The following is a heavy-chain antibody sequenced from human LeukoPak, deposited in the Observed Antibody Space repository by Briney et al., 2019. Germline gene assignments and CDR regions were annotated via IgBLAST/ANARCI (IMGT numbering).Heavy chain of an antibody. CDR2: SRDKGNRYTT. Sequence: PGGSPRLSCAASGFTFSNAWMSWVRHAPGKGLERVGRSRDKGNRYTTAYAASVRGRFTISRDDSKNSLYLQMNSLKIEDTAVYYCTKLARAPRDFDYWGQGTLVTVSS. CDR3: TKLARAPRDFDY. V-gene: IGHV3-72*01. J-gene: IGHJ4*01. D-gene: IGHD3-10*01. CDR1: GFTFSNAW.